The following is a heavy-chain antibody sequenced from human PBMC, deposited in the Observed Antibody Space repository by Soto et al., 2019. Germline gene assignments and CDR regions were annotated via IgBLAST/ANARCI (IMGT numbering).Heavy chain of an antibody. CDR2: FHDSGNT. J-gene: IGHJ4*02. Sequence: LSLTCTVSGDSISNYYWSWIRQPPGKGLEWIGYFHDSGNTDYNPSLKSRVTISLDTSDNQFSLKLRSVTAADTAVYCCARGTRALITSFFAYWGQGIPVTVS. CDR1: GDSISNYY. V-gene: IGHV4-59*01. CDR3: ARGTRALITSFFAY. D-gene: IGHD1-20*01.